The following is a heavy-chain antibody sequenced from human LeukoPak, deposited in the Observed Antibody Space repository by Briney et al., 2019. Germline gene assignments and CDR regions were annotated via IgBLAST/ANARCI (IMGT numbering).Heavy chain of an antibody. V-gene: IGHV1-8*03. J-gene: IGHJ5*02. D-gene: IGHD6-19*01. CDR1: GYTFTSYD. CDR2: MNPNSGNT. CDR3: ARGLWKQWLEREFDP. Sequence: ASVKVSCKASGYTFTSYDINWVRQATGQGLEWMGWMNPNSGNTGYAQKFQGRVTITRNTSISTAYMELSSLRSEDTAVYYCARGLWKQWLEREFDPWGQGTLVTVSS.